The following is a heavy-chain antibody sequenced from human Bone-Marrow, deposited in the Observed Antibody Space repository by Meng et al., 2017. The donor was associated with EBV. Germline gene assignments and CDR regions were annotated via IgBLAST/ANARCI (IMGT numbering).Heavy chain of an antibody. CDR1: GYNFTTYA. J-gene: IGHJ4*02. CDR2: INAAIANT. CDR3: AASPGDPRAGIDS. Sequence: QVNFLKFGAECKKSRASVKVFGKGPGYNFTTYAKTWGRQAPGQRLEWMGWINAAIANTKYSQRLHDRLTITSDTSANTVYMELSSLTSEDTALYYCAASPGDPRAGIDSWGQGTLVTVSS. V-gene: IGHV1-3*01. D-gene: IGHD4-17*01.